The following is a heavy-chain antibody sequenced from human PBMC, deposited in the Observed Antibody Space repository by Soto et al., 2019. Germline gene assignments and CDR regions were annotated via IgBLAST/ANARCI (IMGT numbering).Heavy chain of an antibody. CDR1: GFTFSSYG. J-gene: IGHJ4*02. V-gene: IGHV3-30*18. Sequence: GGSLRLSCAASGFTFSSYGMHLVRQSPGKGLEWVAFISYDGSNKYYADSVKGRFTISRDNSKNTLYLQMNSLRAEDTAVYYCAKVACGGDCDGEFDYWGKGMVVTVSS. D-gene: IGHD2-21*02. CDR2: ISYDGSNK. CDR3: AKVACGGDCDGEFDY.